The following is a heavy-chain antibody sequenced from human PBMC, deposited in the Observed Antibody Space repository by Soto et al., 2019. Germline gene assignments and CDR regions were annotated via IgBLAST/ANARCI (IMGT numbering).Heavy chain of an antibody. CDR3: AKDGEWLVFGRGYFDY. CDR1: GFTFSSYA. CDR2: ISGSGGST. J-gene: IGHJ4*02. Sequence: GGSLRLSCAASGFTFSSYAMSWVRQAPGKGLEWVSAISGSGGSTYYADSVKGRLTISRDNSRNTLYLQMNSLRAEDTAVYYCAKDGEWLVFGRGYFDYWGQGTLVTVSS. V-gene: IGHV3-23*01. D-gene: IGHD6-19*01.